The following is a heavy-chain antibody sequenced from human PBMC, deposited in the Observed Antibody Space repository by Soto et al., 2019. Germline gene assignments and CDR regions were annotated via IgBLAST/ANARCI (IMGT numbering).Heavy chain of an antibody. D-gene: IGHD3-10*01. J-gene: IGHJ3*02. CDR2: IYYSGST. V-gene: IGHV4-59*01. Sequence: SETQSLTCTVSGGTIRSYDWSWIRQPPGKGLEWIGYIYYSGSTNYNPSLKSRVTISVDTSKNQCSLKLSSVTAADTAVYYCARVWGGAFDIWGQGTMVTVSS. CDR1: GGTIRSYD. CDR3: ARVWGGAFDI.